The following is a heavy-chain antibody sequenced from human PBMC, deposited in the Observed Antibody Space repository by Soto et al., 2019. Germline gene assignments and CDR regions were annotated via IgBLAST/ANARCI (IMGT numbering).Heavy chain of an antibody. CDR3: ARASYYYVAFDY. V-gene: IGHV3-30-3*01. Sequence: QVQLVESGGGVVQPGRSLRLSCAASGFTFSSYAMHWVRQAPGKGLEWVAVISYDGSNKYYADSVKGRFTISRDNSKNTLYLQMNSLRAEDTAGYYCARASYYYVAFDYWGQGTLVAVSS. CDR1: GFTFSSYA. CDR2: ISYDGSNK. D-gene: IGHD3-10*02. J-gene: IGHJ4*02.